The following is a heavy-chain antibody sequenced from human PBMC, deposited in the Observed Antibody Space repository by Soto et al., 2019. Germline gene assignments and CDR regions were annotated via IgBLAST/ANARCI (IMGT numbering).Heavy chain of an antibody. CDR2: IIPIFGTA. CDR1: GGTFSSYA. D-gene: IGHD3-10*01. CDR3: ATPPGRITMVRGVMSGLYY. V-gene: IGHV1-69*01. J-gene: IGHJ4*02. Sequence: QVQLVQSGAEVKKPGSSVKVSCKASGGTFSSYAISWVRQAPGQGLEWMGGIIPIFGTANYAQKFQGRVTITADESTSTAYMELSSLRSEDTAVYYCATPPGRITMVRGVMSGLYYWGQGTLVTVSS.